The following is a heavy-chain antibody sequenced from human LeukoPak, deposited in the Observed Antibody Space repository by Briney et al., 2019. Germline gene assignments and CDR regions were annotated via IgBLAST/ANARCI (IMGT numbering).Heavy chain of an antibody. CDR1: GGSISSSSYY. V-gene: IGHV4-39*01. D-gene: IGHD6-13*01. CDR2: IYYSGST. Sequence: SETLSLTCTVSGGSISSSSYYWGWIRQPPGKGLEWIGRIYYSGSTYYNPSLKSRVTISVDTSKNQFSLKLSSVTAADTAVYYCARQGVSSSWYGDWFDPWGQGTLVTVSS. J-gene: IGHJ5*02. CDR3: ARQGVSSSWYGDWFDP.